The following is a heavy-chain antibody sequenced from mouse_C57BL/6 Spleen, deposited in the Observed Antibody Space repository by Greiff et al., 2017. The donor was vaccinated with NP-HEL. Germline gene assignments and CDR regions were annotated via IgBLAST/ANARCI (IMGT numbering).Heavy chain of an antibody. J-gene: IGHJ4*01. CDR3: AREYGKGGYYYAMDY. Sequence: QVQLKQPGAELVMPGASVKLSCKASGYTFTSYWMHWVKQRPGQGLEWIGEIDPSDSYTNYNQKFKGKSTLTVDKSSSTAYMQLSSLTSEDSAVYYCAREYGKGGYYYAMDYWGQGTSVTVSS. CDR1: GYTFTSYW. V-gene: IGHV1-69*01. CDR2: IDPSDSYT. D-gene: IGHD2-10*02.